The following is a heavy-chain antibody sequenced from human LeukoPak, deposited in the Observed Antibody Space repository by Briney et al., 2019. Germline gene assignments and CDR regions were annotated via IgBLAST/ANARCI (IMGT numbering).Heavy chain of an antibody. CDR3: ARDRFHYDSGVQEAFDI. J-gene: IGHJ3*02. CDR1: GFTFSSYS. CDR2: ISRSSSYI. D-gene: IGHD3-22*01. Sequence: GGSLRLSCAASGFTFSSYSMNRVRQAPGKGREGVSYISRSSSYIYNADSVKGRFTISRDNAKNSLYLQMNSLRAEDTAVYYCARDRFHYDSGVQEAFDIWGQGTMVTVSS. V-gene: IGHV3-21*01.